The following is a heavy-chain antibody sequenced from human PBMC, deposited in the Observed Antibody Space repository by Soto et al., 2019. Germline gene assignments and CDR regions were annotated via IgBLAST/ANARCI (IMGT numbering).Heavy chain of an antibody. V-gene: IGHV4-4*07. J-gene: IGHJ5*02. D-gene: IGHD3-16*01. CDR2: ISTSGNT. Sequence: SETLSLTCSVSGVSMRNSYWTWIRQSAGKGLEWIGRISTSGNTNYNPSLNSRLTMSVDTSKNQASLKLTSVTAADTAVYYCARGGGVPALGDPWGQGTLVTVSS. CDR3: ARGGGVPALGDP. CDR1: GVSMRNSY.